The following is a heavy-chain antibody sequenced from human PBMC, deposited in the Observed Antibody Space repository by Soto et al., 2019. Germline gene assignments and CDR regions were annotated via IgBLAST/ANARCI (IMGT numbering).Heavy chain of an antibody. J-gene: IGHJ4*02. CDR2: ISWNSATI. D-gene: IGHD2-21*02. V-gene: IGHV3-9*01. CDR3: AKDLTPYCGGDCYSGNFDY. CDR1: GFTFDDYA. Sequence: SLRLSCAASGFTFDDYAMHWVRQAPGRGLEWVSGISWNSATIGYADAVEGRFTLSRDNAKNSLYLQIKSLRPEDTAVYYCAKDLTPYCGGDCYSGNFDYWGQGALVTVSS.